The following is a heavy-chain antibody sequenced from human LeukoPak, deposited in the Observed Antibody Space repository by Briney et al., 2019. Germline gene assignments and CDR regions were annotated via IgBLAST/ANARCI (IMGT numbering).Heavy chain of an antibody. D-gene: IGHD3-3*01. Sequence: PSETLSLTCTVSGGSINTNYWSWIRQPPGKGLEWIGYIYYSGSTNYNPSLKSRVNISVDTSKTQFSLKLSSVTAAGTAVYYCARVGDFWSGYLPYFDYWGQGTLVTVSS. CDR2: IYYSGST. V-gene: IGHV4-59*01. CDR3: ARVGDFWSGYLPYFDY. CDR1: GGSINTNY. J-gene: IGHJ4*02.